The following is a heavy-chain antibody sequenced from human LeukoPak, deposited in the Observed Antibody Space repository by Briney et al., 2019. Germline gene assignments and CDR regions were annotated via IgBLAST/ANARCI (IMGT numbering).Heavy chain of an antibody. CDR3: AKDRTGTPYFFDY. V-gene: IGHV3-23*01. D-gene: IGHD1/OR15-1a*01. CDR1: GFTFSSYA. Sequence: PGGSLRLSCAASGFTFSSYAMSWVRQAPGKGLEWVSAISGSGGSTYYADSVKGRFTISRDNSKNTLYLQMNSLRAKDTAVYYCAKDRTGTPYFFDYWGQGTPVTVSS. J-gene: IGHJ4*02. CDR2: ISGSGGST.